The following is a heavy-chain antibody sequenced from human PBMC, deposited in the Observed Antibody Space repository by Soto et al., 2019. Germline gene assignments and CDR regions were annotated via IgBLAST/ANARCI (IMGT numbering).Heavy chain of an antibody. CDR1: VGSVRSFNDY. CDR2: VYYSGST. V-gene: IGHV4-61*01. Sequence: SETLSITCTVSVGSVRSFNDYCNWILHPPWKGLEWIGYVYYSGSTNYNPSLKSRVTISIVTSKNQFSLKLSSVTAADTAVYYCARAEYSSLSVDWFDPWGQGTLVTVSS. CDR3: ARAEYSSLSVDWFDP. D-gene: IGHD6-19*01. J-gene: IGHJ5*02.